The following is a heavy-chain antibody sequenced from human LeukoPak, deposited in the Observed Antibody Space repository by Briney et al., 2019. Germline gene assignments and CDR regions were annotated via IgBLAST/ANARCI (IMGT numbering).Heavy chain of an antibody. V-gene: IGHV3-11*01. J-gene: IGHJ6*02. CDR2: ISSSGSSI. D-gene: IGHD6-19*01. CDR1: GFTCSDYY. CDR3: ARDSIAVAGRPNYYYGMDV. Sequence: GGSLRLSCAASGFTCSDYYMSWIRQAPGKGLEWVSYISSSGSSIYYADTVKGRFTISRDNAKNSLYLQINSLRAEDTAVYYCARDSIAVAGRPNYYYGMDVWGQGTAVTVSS.